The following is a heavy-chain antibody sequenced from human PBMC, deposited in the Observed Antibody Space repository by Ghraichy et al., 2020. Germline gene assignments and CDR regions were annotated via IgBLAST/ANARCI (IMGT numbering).Heavy chain of an antibody. CDR1: GGSISGYNNY. Sequence: SETLYLTCTVSGGSISGYNNYWGWVRQPPGKGLEWIGAIYYRGNTYYTPSLQSRVTMSVDTSRNQFFLNLTSVTAADTAVYFCARRPRMSPVTTKDWGQGTLVTVSS. J-gene: IGHJ4*02. D-gene: IGHD4-17*01. CDR3: ARRPRMSPVTTKD. V-gene: IGHV4-39*01. CDR2: IYYRGNT.